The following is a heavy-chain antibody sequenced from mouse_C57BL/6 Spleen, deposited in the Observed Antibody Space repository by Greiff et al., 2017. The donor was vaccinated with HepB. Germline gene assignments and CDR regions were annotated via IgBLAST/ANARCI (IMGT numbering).Heavy chain of an antibody. J-gene: IGHJ2*01. D-gene: IGHD1-1*01. Sequence: ESGPGLVKPSQSLSLTCSVTGYSITSGYYWNWIRQFPGNKLEWMGYISYDGSNNYNPSLKNRISITRDTSKNQFFLKLNSVTTEDTATYYCAMGSSFDYWGQGTTLTVSS. CDR2: ISYDGSN. CDR3: AMGSSFDY. CDR1: GYSITSGYY. V-gene: IGHV3-6*01.